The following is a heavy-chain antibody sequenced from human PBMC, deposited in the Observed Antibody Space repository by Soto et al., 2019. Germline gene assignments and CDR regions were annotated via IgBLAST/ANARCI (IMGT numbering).Heavy chain of an antibody. J-gene: IGHJ5*02. CDR3: AIDPSSLWGLDP. CDR2: MNPNSGNT. CDR1: GYTFTSYD. Sequence: QVQLVQSGAEVKKPGASVKVSCKASGYTFTSYDINWVRQATGQGLEWMGWMNPNSGNTGYAQKFQGRVTITRTTSISTAYMELSRLRSEDTAVYYCAIDPSSLWGLDPWGQGTLVTVSS. D-gene: IGHD3-16*01. V-gene: IGHV1-8*01.